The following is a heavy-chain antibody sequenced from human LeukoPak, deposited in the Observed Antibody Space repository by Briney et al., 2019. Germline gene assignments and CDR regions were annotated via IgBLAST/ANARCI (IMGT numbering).Heavy chain of an antibody. D-gene: IGHD2-21*01. CDR2: IYYSGST. CDR3: ARHLPPLFMFDY. J-gene: IGHJ4*02. V-gene: IGHV4-39*01. Sequence: SETLSLTCTVSGGSISSSSYYWGWIRQPPGKGLEWIGSIYYSGSTYYNPSLKSRVTISVDTSKNQFSLELSSVTAADTAVYYCARHLPPLFMFDYWGQGTLVTVSS. CDR1: GGSISSSSYY.